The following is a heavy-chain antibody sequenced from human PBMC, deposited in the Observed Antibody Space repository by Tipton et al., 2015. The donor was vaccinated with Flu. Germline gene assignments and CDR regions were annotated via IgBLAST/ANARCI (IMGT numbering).Heavy chain of an antibody. V-gene: IGHV5-51*01. J-gene: IGHJ3*02. CDR1: GNRFTSSW. Sequence: QLVQSGAEVKKPGESLKISCKGSGNRFTSSWIGWVRQRPGKGLEWMGIIYPGDSDIKYSPSFEGQVTISADKSTSTAYLQWSSLKASAPAMYYCAKHRATVPPREAFDMWGQGTMVTVSS. CDR2: IYPGDSDI. CDR3: AKHRATVPPREAFDM. D-gene: IGHD4-17*01.